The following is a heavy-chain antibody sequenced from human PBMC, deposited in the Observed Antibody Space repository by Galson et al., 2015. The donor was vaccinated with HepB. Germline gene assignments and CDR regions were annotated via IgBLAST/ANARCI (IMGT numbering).Heavy chain of an antibody. J-gene: IGHJ4*02. CDR1: GGSISSYY. CDR2: IYYSGST. CDR3: ARDNGDY. V-gene: IGHV4-59*01. Sequence: ETLSLTCTVSGGSISSYYWSWIRQPPGKGLEWIGYIYYSGSTNYNPSLKSRVTISVDTSKNQFSLKLSSVTAADTAVYYCARDNGDYWGQGTLVTVSS. D-gene: IGHD3-16*02.